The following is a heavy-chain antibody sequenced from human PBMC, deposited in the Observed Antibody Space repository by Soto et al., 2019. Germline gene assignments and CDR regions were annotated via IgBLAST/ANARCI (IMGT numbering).Heavy chain of an antibody. CDR2: IYHSGNP. J-gene: IGHJ4*02. CDR3: SRRGIVGDFKVPSYFDR. CDR1: GGPTSGSGYI. D-gene: IGHD1-26*01. Sequence: TLSRSSAVSGGPTSGSGYIWRWILQPPRKGLEWIGYIYHSGNPYYNPSLTSRLSISVDRSKNQFSLKLSSVTAADTAVYYCSRRGIVGDFKVPSYFDRRGQRTLGALSS. V-gene: IGHV4-30-2*01.